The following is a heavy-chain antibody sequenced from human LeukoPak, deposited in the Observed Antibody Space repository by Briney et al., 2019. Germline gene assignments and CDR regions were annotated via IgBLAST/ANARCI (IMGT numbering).Heavy chain of an antibody. CDR1: GGSISSYY. V-gene: IGHV4-59*01. Sequence: SETLSLTCTVSGGSISSYYWSWIRQPPGKGLEWIGYIYYSGSTNYNPSLKSRVTISVDTSKNQFSLKLSSVTAADTAVYYCARDRGGREQWLDWGAFDIWGQGTVVTVSS. CDR2: IYYSGST. D-gene: IGHD6-19*01. CDR3: ARDRGGREQWLDWGAFDI. J-gene: IGHJ3*02.